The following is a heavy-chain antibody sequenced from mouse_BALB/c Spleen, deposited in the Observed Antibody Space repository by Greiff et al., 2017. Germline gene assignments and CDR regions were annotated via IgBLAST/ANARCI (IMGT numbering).Heavy chain of an antibody. CDR3: TRDQGYRYEGDYFDY. CDR1: GFTFSSYT. D-gene: IGHD2-14*01. V-gene: IGHV5-6-4*01. J-gene: IGHJ2*01. Sequence: EVQLVESGGGLVKPGGSLKLSCAASGFTFSSYTMSWVRQTPEKRLEWVATISSGGSYTYYPDSVKGRFTISRDNAKNTLYLQMSSLKSEDTAMYYCTRDQGYRYEGDYFDYWGQGTTLTVSS. CDR2: ISSGGSYT.